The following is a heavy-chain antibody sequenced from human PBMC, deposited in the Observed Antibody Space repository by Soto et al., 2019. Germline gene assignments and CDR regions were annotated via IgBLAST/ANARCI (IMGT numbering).Heavy chain of an antibody. V-gene: IGHV3-30*03. CDR2: ISYAGSNK. J-gene: IGHJ4*02. Sequence: QVQLVESGGGVVQPGRSLRLSCAASGFTFSSYGMHWVRQAPGKGLEWVAVISYAGSNKYYADSVKGRFTISRDNSKNTLYLQMNSLRAEDTAVYYCASRRLLWFGELPDYWGQGTLVTVSS. CDR1: GFTFSSYG. CDR3: ASRRLLWFGELPDY. D-gene: IGHD3-10*01.